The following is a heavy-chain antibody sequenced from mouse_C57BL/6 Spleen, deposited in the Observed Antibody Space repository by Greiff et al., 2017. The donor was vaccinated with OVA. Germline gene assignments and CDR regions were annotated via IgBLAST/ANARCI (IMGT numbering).Heavy chain of an antibody. Sequence: EVQLQQSGPELVKPGASVKISCKASGYSFTGYYMNWVKQSPEKSLEWIGEINPSTGGTTYNQKFKAKATLTVDKSSSTAYMQLKSLTSEDSAVYYCAIDYDGFAYWGQGTLVTVSA. D-gene: IGHD2-4*01. CDR3: AIDYDGFAY. CDR2: INPSTGGT. CDR1: GYSFTGYY. J-gene: IGHJ3*01. V-gene: IGHV1-42*01.